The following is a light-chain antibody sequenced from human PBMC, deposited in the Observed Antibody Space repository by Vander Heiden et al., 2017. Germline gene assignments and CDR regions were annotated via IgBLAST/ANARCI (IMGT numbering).Light chain of an antibody. CDR2: GNN. J-gene: IGLJ1*01. Sequence: STPCPGSNFNNGANYDVHWYRQLPGAAPKLLIFGNNNRPSGGPDRFSGSKSGTSASLAITGLQAEDEADYYCQSYGSSLSGSYVFGTGTKVTVL. CDR3: QSYGSSLSGSYV. CDR1: NFNNGANYD. V-gene: IGLV1-40*01.